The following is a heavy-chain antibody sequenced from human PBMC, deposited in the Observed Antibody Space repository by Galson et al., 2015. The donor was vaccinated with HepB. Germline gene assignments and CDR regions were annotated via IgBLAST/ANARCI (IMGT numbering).Heavy chain of an antibody. D-gene: IGHD3-22*01. CDR3: VKDLSPPGDYYDSSG. J-gene: IGHJ4*02. Sequence: SLRLSCAASGFTFSSYGMHWVRQAPGKGLEWVAVISYDGSNKYYADSVKGRFTISRDNSKNTLYLQMNSLRAEDTAVYYCVKDLSPPGDYYDSSGWGQGTLVTVSS. CDR2: ISYDGSNK. V-gene: IGHV3-30*18. CDR1: GFTFSSYG.